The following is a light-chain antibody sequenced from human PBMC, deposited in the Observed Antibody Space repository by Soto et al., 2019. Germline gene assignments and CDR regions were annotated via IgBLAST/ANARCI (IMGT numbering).Light chain of an antibody. Sequence: DIQMTQSLSSLSASVGDRVTITCQASQDISNYLNWYQQKPGKAPKLLIYDASNLQTGVPSRFSGSGFGTDFTFTISSLQPEDIATYYCQQFDNVPYTFGQGTKLEIK. V-gene: IGKV1-33*01. J-gene: IGKJ2*01. CDR2: DAS. CDR3: QQFDNVPYT. CDR1: QDISNY.